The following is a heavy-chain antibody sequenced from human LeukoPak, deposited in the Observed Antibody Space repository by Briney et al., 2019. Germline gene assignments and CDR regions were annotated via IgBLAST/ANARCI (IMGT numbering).Heavy chain of an antibody. Sequence: SETLSFTCTVSGDSMNNYYWTWIRQPAGKGLEWIVRIYSSGSTNYNPSLKSRVTMSVDTSKNLFSLRLISVTAADTAVYFCARVFSGGHDIWGQGTLVTVSS. CDR2: IYSSGST. D-gene: IGHD1-26*01. V-gene: IGHV4-4*07. CDR1: GDSMNNYY. CDR3: ARVFSGGHDI. J-gene: IGHJ4*02.